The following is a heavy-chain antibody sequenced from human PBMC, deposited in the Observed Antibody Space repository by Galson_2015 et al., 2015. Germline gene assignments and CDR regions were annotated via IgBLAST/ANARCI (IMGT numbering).Heavy chain of an antibody. V-gene: IGHV3-33*06. J-gene: IGHJ6*02. CDR1: GFTLSSSG. CDR2: IWYDGSKE. CDR3: AKGKWFAMDV. Sequence: SLRLSCAVSGFTLSSSGMHWVRQAPGKGLKWVAVIWYDGSKEDYADSVKGRFSISRDTSKNTLYLQMNSLRDEDTAVYYCAKGKWFAMDVWGQGTTVTVSS. D-gene: IGHD3-22*01.